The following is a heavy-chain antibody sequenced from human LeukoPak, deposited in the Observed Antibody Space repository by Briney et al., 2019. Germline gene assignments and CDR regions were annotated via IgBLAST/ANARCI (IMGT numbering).Heavy chain of an antibody. CDR3: ARYRLLTYYYDSSGYYLRGAFDI. CDR2: INTNTGNP. CDR1: GYTFTSCD. Sequence: GASVKVSCKASGYTFTSCDINWVRQAPGQGLEWMGWINTNTGNPTYAQGFTGRFVFSLDTSVSTAYLQISSLKAEDTAVYYCARYRLLTYYYDSSGYYLRGAFDIWAKGQWSPSLQ. D-gene: IGHD3-22*01. J-gene: IGHJ3*02. V-gene: IGHV7-4-1*02.